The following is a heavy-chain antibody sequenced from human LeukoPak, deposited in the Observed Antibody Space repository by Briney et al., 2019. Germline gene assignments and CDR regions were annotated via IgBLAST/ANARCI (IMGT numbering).Heavy chain of an antibody. J-gene: IGHJ6*03. CDR1: GYTFTGYY. D-gene: IGHD4-17*01. V-gene: IGHV1-2*02. Sequence: ASVRVSSKPSGYTFTGYYMRCVRQTPEEGLEWMGWINPNGGGKRCEQEFQGRVTMAGETSNSTAYMEVSRLTSDETAVYCCARGSVGTMTTAPCYYMDVGGKGTRVSVSS. CDR2: INPNGGGK. CDR3: ARGSVGTMTTAPCYYMDV.